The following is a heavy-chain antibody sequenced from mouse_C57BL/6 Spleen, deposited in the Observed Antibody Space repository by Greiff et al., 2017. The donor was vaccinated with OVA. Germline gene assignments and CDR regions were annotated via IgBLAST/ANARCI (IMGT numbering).Heavy chain of an antibody. CDR3: ARHYYGSNWYFDV. J-gene: IGHJ1*03. D-gene: IGHD1-1*01. V-gene: IGHV2-6-1*01. CDR1: GFSLTSYG. Sequence: VNVVESGPGLVAPSQSLSITCTVSGFSLTSYGVHWVRQPPGKGLEWLVVIWSDGSTTYNSALKSRLSISKDNSKSQVFLKMNSLQTDDTAMYYCARHYYGSNWYFDVWGTGTTVTVSS. CDR2: IWSDGST.